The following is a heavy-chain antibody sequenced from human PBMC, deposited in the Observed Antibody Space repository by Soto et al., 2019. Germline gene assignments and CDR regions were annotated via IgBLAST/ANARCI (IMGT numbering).Heavy chain of an antibody. CDR1: GFTFSRYE. J-gene: IGHJ2*01. CDR3: ARGGSGSYFWYFDL. CDR2: ISSSSSTL. V-gene: IGHV3-48*03. Sequence: GGSLRLSCADSGFTFSRYEMNWVRRAPGKGLEWVSYISSSSSTLYYADSVKGRFTISRDNAKNSLYLQMNSLRAEDTAVYYCARGGSGSYFWYFDLWGRGTLVTV. D-gene: IGHD1-26*01.